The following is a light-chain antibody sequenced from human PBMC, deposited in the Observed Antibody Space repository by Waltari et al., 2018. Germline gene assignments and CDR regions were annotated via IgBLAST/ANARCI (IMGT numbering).Light chain of an antibody. CDR1: QDISSS. V-gene: IGKV1-NL1*01. CDR2: SAS. CDR3: QQYFIYPHT. J-gene: IGKJ2*01. Sequence: DIQMTQSPSSRSASVGDRVSITCRASQDISSSLAWFQQRPGKAPNLLLYSASTLQSGVPSRFSGSGSGTDYTLTISSLQPEDFVTYYCQQYFIYPHTFGQGTKLEIK.